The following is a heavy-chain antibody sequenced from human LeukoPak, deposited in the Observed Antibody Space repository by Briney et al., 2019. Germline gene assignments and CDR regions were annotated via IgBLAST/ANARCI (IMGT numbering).Heavy chain of an antibody. CDR3: ARAGASGWYAAGWFDP. CDR2: INTDGRTT. D-gene: IGHD6-19*01. CDR1: GFPFNIYW. Sequence: PGGSLRLSCAASGFPFNIYWMHWVRQAPGKGLVWVSSINTDGRTTRYAASVQGRFTISRDNAKNTLYLQMNSLGDDDTAVYYCARAGASGWYAAGWFDPWGQGTLVTVSS. J-gene: IGHJ5*02. V-gene: IGHV3-74*01.